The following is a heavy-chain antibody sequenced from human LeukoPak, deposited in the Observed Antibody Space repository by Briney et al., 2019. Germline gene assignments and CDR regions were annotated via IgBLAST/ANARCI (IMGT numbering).Heavy chain of an antibody. CDR3: ARDLDGYNQNYYYYYGMDV. J-gene: IGHJ6*02. CDR1: GGTFSSYA. V-gene: IGHV1-69*04. D-gene: IGHD5-24*01. CDR2: IIPILGIA. Sequence: ASVKVSCKASGGTFSSYAISWVRQAPGQGLEWMGRIIPILGIANYAQKFQGRVTITADKSTSTAYMELSSLRSEDTAVYYCARDLDGYNQNYYYYYGMDVWGQGTTVTVSS.